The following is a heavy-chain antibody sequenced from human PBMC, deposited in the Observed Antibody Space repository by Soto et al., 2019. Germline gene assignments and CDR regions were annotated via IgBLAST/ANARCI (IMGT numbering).Heavy chain of an antibody. D-gene: IGHD6-13*01. CDR2: IDWDDDK. V-gene: IGHV2-70*11. CDR3: ARIGIAAAGDYFDY. J-gene: IGHJ4*02. CDR1: GFSLSTSGMC. Sequence: SGPTLVNPTQTLTLTCTFSGFSLSTSGMCVSWIRQPPGKALEWLARIDWDDDKYYSTPLKTRLTISKDTSKNQVVLTMTNMDPVDTATYYCARIGIAAAGDYFDYWGQGTLVTVSS.